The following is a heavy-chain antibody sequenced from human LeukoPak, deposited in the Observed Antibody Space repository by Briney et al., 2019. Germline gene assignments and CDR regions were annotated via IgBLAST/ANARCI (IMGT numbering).Heavy chain of an antibody. CDR1: GGSISSYY. J-gene: IGHJ4*02. CDR2: INHSGST. Sequence: PSETLSLTCTVSGGSISSYYWSWIRQPPGKGLEWIEEINHSGSTNYNPSLKSRVTISVDTSKNQFSLKLSSVTAADTAVYYCARGAAKRNDFWSGYYSYYFDYWGQGTLVTVSS. CDR3: ARGAAKRNDFWSGYYSYYFDY. V-gene: IGHV4-34*01. D-gene: IGHD3-3*01.